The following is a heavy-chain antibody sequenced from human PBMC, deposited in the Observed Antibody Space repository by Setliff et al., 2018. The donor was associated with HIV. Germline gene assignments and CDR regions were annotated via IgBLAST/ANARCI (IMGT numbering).Heavy chain of an antibody. CDR3: TREFFS. D-gene: IGHD3-3*01. V-gene: IGHV4-61*02. Sequence: PSETLSLTCTVSGDFISSGNFHWNWIRQPAGKGPEWIGLIYTRGSVSYNPSLMSRVTISLDTSKNQLSLKLSTVTAADTAVYYCTREFFSWGQGILVTVSS. CDR2: IYTRGSV. CDR1: GDFISSGNFH. J-gene: IGHJ5*02.